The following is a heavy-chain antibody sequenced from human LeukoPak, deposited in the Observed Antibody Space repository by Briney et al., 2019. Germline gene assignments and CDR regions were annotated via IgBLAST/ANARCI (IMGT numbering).Heavy chain of an antibody. D-gene: IGHD3-10*01. CDR2: ISWDGGST. CDR1: GFTLDDYA. V-gene: IGHV3-43D*03. J-gene: IGHJ3*02. CDR3: ATLGGSGSLKGPLRRNDAFDI. Sequence: GGSLRLSCAASGFTLDDYAMHWVRQAPGKGLEWVSLISWDGGSTYYADSVKGRFTISRDNSKNSLYLQMNSLRAEDTALYYCATLGGSGSLKGPLRRNDAFDIWGQGTMVTVSS.